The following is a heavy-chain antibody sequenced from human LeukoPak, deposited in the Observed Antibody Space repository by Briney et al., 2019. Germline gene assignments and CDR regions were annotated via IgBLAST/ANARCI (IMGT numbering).Heavy chain of an antibody. D-gene: IGHD7-27*01. CDR3: ARGLNWGLNDY. Sequence: GGSLRLSCAASGFTFSSYAMHWVRQAPGQGLEWMGWINPNSGGTNYAQKFQGRVTMTRDTSISTAYMELSRLRSDDTAVYYCARGLNWGLNDYWGQGTLVTVSS. J-gene: IGHJ4*02. CDR2: INPNSGGT. CDR1: GFTFSSYA. V-gene: IGHV1-2*02.